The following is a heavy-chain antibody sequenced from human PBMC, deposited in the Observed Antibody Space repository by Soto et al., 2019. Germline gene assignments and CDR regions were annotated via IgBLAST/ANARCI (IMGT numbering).Heavy chain of an antibody. V-gene: IGHV3-11*06. Sequence: QVQLVESGGGLVKPGGSLRLSCAASGFTFSDYYMSWIRQAPGKGLEWVSYISSSSSYTNYADSVKGRFTISRDNAKNSLYLQMNSLRAEDTAVYYCARDIVVVPAATRIYYYYGMDVWGQGTTVTVSS. CDR2: ISSSSSYT. CDR1: GFTFSDYY. CDR3: ARDIVVVPAATRIYYYYGMDV. J-gene: IGHJ6*02. D-gene: IGHD2-2*01.